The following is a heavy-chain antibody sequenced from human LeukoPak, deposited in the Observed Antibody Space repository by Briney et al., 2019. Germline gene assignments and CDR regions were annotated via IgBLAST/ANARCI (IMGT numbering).Heavy chain of an antibody. Sequence: GGSLRLSCAAPGFTFDDYAMHWVRQAPGKGLEWVSGISWNSGSIGYADSVKGRFTISRDNAKNSLYLQMNSLRAEDTALYYCAKDTNYDSSGYYSLFDYWGQGTLVTVSS. CDR2: ISWNSGSI. D-gene: IGHD3-22*01. V-gene: IGHV3-9*01. J-gene: IGHJ4*02. CDR1: GFTFDDYA. CDR3: AKDTNYDSSGYYSLFDY.